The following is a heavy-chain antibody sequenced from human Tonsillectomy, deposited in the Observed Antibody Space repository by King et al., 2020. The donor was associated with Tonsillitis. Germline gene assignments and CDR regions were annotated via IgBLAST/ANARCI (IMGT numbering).Heavy chain of an antibody. D-gene: IGHD3-10*01. Sequence: VQLVESGGGVVQPGRSLRLSCAASGFTLSSHNMHWVRQAPGKGLEWVALISYDGRDKYYADSVKGRFTIPRDKSKNTLSLQMNSLRSEDTAVYYCARDRAHENGMDVWGQGTTVTVSS. CDR3: ARDRAHENGMDV. CDR2: ISYDGRDK. J-gene: IGHJ6*02. V-gene: IGHV3-30*03. CDR1: GFTLSSHN.